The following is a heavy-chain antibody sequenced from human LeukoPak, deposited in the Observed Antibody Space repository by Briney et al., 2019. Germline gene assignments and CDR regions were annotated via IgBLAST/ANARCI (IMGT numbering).Heavy chain of an antibody. CDR2: IYHSGST. D-gene: IGHD2-2*01. J-gene: IGHJ3*02. CDR3: ARGYVYCSSTSCHAFDI. CDR1: GGSISSGGYY. V-gene: IGHV4-30-2*01. Sequence: SQTLSLTCTVSGGSISSGGYYWSWIRQPPGKGLEWIGYIYHSGSTYYNPSLKSRVTISVDRSKNQFSLKLSSVTAADTAVYYCARGYVYCSSTSCHAFDIWGQGTMVTVSS.